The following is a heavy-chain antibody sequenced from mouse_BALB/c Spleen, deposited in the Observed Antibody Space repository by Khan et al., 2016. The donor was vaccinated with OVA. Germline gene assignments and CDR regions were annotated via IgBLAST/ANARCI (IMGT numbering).Heavy chain of an antibody. D-gene: IGHD2-12*01. CDR2: ISTGGST. V-gene: IGHV5-6-5*01. CDR1: GFTFSSYV. Sequence: EVELVESGGGPVKPGGSLKLSCAVSGFTFSSYVMSWVRQTPEKRLEWVASISTGGSTYYPDSVMGRFTTSTDNAWYILYQQMSSLRSEDMAMYYGAREAYSYDDYYLDYWGQGTTLTVSS. J-gene: IGHJ2*01. CDR3: AREAYSYDDYYLDY.